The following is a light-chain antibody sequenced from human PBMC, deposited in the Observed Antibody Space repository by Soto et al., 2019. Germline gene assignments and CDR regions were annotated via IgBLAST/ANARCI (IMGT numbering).Light chain of an antibody. J-gene: IGKJ2*01. V-gene: IGKV3-20*01. Sequence: EIVMTQSPGTLSLSPGERATISCRASQVIGSRYLAWYHQKSGQAPRLLIYGASSRATGIPDRFSGSGSVTDFTLTISRLEPEDFGVYYCQQFGSSIPHTCGQGPKLEIK. CDR1: QVIGSRY. CDR3: QQFGSSIPHT. CDR2: GAS.